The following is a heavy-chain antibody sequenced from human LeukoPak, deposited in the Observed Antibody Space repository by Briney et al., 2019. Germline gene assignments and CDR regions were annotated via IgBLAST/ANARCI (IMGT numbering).Heavy chain of an antibody. Sequence: ASVKVSCKTSGYTFTSYDINWVRQATGQGLEWMGFMSPNSGDTGYAQKFQGRVTMTRNTSIRTAYMELSSLRSEDTAVYYCARKEHSSGWYGVGPLDYWGQGTLVTVSS. D-gene: IGHD6-19*01. CDR3: ARKEHSSGWYGVGPLDY. V-gene: IGHV1-8*01. CDR2: MSPNSGDT. CDR1: GYTFTSYD. J-gene: IGHJ4*02.